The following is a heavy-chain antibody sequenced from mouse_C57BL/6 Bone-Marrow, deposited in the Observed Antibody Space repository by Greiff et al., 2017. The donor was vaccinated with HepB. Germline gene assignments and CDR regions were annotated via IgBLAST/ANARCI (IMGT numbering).Heavy chain of an antibody. CDR3: ARSIGIYYDYDGYAMDY. J-gene: IGHJ4*01. Sequence: QVQLQQSGAELARPGASVKLSCKASGYTFTSYGISWVKQRTGQGLEWIGEIYPRSGNTYYNEKFKGKATLTADKSSSTAYMELRSLTSEDSAVYFCARSIGIYYDYDGYAMDYWGQGTSAPVSS. V-gene: IGHV1-81*01. D-gene: IGHD2-4*01. CDR1: GYTFTSYG. CDR2: IYPRSGNT.